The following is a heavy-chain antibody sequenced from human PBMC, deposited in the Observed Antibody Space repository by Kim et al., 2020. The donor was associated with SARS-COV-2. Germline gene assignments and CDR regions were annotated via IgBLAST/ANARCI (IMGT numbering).Heavy chain of an antibody. D-gene: IGHD5-12*01. CDR3: ARDWGGYTGYVDY. Sequence: GGSLRLSCAASGFTFSSNGMHWVRQAPGKGLEWVAVISYDESNKYYADSVKGRFSISRDISKNTLMLQMNRLRAEDTAIYYCARDWGGYTGYVDYWGQGTLVTVSA. J-gene: IGHJ4*02. CDR2: ISYDESNK. CDR1: GFTFSSNG. V-gene: IGHV3-33*05.